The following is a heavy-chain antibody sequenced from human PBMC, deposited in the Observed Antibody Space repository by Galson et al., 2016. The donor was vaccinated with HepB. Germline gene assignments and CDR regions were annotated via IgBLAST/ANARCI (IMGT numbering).Heavy chain of an antibody. D-gene: IGHD4-17*01. CDR1: GGSISSGSHF. J-gene: IGHJ2*01. CDR3: ARRAATIWYFDL. CDR2: MFYSGTT. Sequence: SETLSLTCSVSGGSISSGSHFWGWIRQPPGKGLEWIGSMFYSGTTYYNPSVNSRATVSFDTSKNHFSLKLSSVTAADTAVYHCARRAATIWYFDLWGRGTLVTVSS. V-gene: IGHV4-39*02.